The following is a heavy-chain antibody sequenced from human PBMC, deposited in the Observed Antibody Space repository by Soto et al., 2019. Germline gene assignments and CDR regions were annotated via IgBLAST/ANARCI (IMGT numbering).Heavy chain of an antibody. CDR1: GFTFSSYW. J-gene: IGHJ4*02. V-gene: IGHV3-7*01. Sequence: QLGGSLRLSCAASGFTFSSYWMSWVRQAPGKGLEWVANIKQDGSEKYYVDSVKGRFTISRDNAKNSLYLQMNSLRAEDTAVYYCASSIVLMVYATFDYWGQGTLVTVSS. D-gene: IGHD2-8*01. CDR2: IKQDGSEK. CDR3: ASSIVLMVYATFDY.